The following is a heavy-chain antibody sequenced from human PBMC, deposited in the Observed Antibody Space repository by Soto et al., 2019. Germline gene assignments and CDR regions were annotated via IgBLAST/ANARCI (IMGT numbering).Heavy chain of an antibody. Sequence: TLSLTCTVSGGSIRSGGYYWSWIRQQPGKGQEWIGYIYYSGSTYYNPSLKSRVTISVDTSKNQFSLKLSSVTAADTAVYYCAREYCSSTSCYGIDYWGQGTLVTVSS. CDR2: IYYSGST. J-gene: IGHJ4*02. CDR1: GGSIRSGGYY. D-gene: IGHD2-2*01. V-gene: IGHV4-31*03. CDR3: AREYCSSTSCYGIDY.